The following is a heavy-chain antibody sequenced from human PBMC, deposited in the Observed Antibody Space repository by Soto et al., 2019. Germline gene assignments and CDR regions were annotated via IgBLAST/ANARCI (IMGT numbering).Heavy chain of an antibody. J-gene: IGHJ6*02. CDR1: GYTFTSYY. D-gene: IGHD6-13*01. V-gene: IGHV1-46*03. Sequence: QVQLVQSGAEVKKPGASVKVSCKASGYTFTSYYMHWVRQAPGQGLEWMGIINPSGGSTSYAQKFQGRVTMTRDTSTSTVYMELSSLRSEDTAVYYCAREGMDHRIAAAYAYYYGMDVWGQGTTVTVSS. CDR3: AREGMDHRIAAAYAYYYGMDV. CDR2: INPSGGST.